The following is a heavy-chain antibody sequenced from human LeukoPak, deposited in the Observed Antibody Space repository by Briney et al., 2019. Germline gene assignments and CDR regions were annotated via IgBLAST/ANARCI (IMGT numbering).Heavy chain of an antibody. J-gene: IGHJ4*02. D-gene: IGHD3-16*01. CDR2: MSAYNGNT. CDR1: GYTFTSYG. Sequence: GASVKVSCKASGYTFTSYGISWVRQAPGQGLEWMGWMSAYNGNTNYAQKLQGRLTMTTDTSTSTAYMELRSLRSDDTAVYYCARDQPYDYVWGRDFDYWGQGTLVTVSS. CDR3: ARDQPYDYVWGRDFDY. V-gene: IGHV1-18*01.